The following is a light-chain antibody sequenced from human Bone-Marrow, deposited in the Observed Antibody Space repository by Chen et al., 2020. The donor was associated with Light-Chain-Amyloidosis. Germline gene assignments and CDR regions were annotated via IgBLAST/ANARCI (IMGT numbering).Light chain of an antibody. CDR3: QQSYNTPHT. Sequence: DIQMTPSASSLSASVGDRVTITCRASQSISTYLNWYQHKPGVAPRILIYAASKLQSGVPSRFSGSGSVTDFTLTISSLEPDDSATYYCQQSYNTPHTFGQGTNLEIK. V-gene: IGKV1-39*01. CDR2: AAS. CDR1: QSISTY. J-gene: IGKJ2*01.